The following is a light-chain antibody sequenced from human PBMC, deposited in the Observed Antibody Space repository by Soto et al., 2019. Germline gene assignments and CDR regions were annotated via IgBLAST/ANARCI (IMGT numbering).Light chain of an antibody. CDR2: DVS. CDR1: SSDVGGYNY. CDR3: SSYTSSIRV. J-gene: IGLJ2*01. Sequence: QSALTQPASVSGSPGQSITISCTGTSSDVGGYNYVSCYQQHPGKAPKLMIYDVSNRPSVVSSRFSGSTSGNTAPLTISGLQAEDEADYYCSSYTSSIRVFGGGTKLTVL. V-gene: IGLV2-14*01.